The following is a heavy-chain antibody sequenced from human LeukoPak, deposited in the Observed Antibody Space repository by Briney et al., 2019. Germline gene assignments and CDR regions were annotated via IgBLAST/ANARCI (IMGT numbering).Heavy chain of an antibody. CDR1: GFTFDDYG. CDR3: ATPRGGKLLLDAFDI. V-gene: IGHV3-20*04. D-gene: IGHD2-15*01. CDR2: INWNGGST. J-gene: IGHJ3*02. Sequence: PGGSLRLSCAASGFTFDDYGMSWVRQAPGKGLEWVSGINWNGGSTGYADSVKGRFTISRDNFKNTLYLQMNSLRAEDTAMYYCATPRGGKLLLDAFDIWGQGTMVIVSS.